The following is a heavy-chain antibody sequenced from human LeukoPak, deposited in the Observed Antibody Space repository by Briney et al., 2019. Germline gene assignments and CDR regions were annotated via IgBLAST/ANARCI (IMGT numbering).Heavy chain of an antibody. Sequence: ASVTLSCKAAGCTFTSYDINWVRQATGEGLEWMGWMNLNSGNTGYAPKFQGRVTMTGNTSISTAYVQLSSLRSDDTGVYYCARGPTWRGGPYYFDYWGQGTLVTVSS. CDR2: MNLNSGNT. CDR3: ARGPTWRGGPYYFDY. J-gene: IGHJ4*02. D-gene: IGHD3-10*01. CDR1: GCTFTSYD. V-gene: IGHV1-8*01.